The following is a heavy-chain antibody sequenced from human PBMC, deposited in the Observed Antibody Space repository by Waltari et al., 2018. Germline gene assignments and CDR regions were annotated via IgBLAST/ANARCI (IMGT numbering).Heavy chain of an antibody. Sequence: QVQLVQSGAAVKKPGPSVTVSCKVSGYTLTEVPMPWVRQDPGKGLEWMGGFDPEDGETIYAQKFQGRVTMTEDTSTDTAYMELSSLRSEDTAVYYCATGHSSWTFDIWGQGTMVTVSS. J-gene: IGHJ3*02. D-gene: IGHD6-13*01. CDR3: ATGHSSWTFDI. CDR2: FDPEDGET. V-gene: IGHV1-24*01. CDR1: GYTLTEVP.